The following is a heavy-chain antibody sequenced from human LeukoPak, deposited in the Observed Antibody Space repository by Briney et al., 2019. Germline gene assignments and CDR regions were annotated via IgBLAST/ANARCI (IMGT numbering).Heavy chain of an antibody. CDR1: GFTFSSYW. V-gene: IGHV3-7*04. Sequence: GGSHRLSCAASGFTFSSYWMSWVRQAPGRGLQWVASIKQDGSEIYYVDSVKGRFSISRDNDKNSLSLQMNSLRAEDTAVYYCARGHSGRWFWWFGAWGQGTLVTVSS. J-gene: IGHJ5*02. D-gene: IGHD1-26*01. CDR2: IKQDGSEI. CDR3: ARGHSGRWFWWFGA.